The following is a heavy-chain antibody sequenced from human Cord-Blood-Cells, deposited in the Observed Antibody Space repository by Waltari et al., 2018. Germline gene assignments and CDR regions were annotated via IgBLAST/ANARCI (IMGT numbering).Heavy chain of an antibody. D-gene: IGHD3-22*01. J-gene: IGHJ2*01. Sequence: QVQLVQSGAEVKKPGASVKVSCKASGYTFTGYYMHWVRQAPGQGLEWMGWINPNSGGTNYAQKCQGRVTMTRDTSSSTAYMELSRLRSDDTAVYYCASYDRYFDLWGRGTLVTVSS. V-gene: IGHV1-2*02. CDR2: INPNSGGT. CDR1: GYTFTGYY. CDR3: ASYDRYFDL.